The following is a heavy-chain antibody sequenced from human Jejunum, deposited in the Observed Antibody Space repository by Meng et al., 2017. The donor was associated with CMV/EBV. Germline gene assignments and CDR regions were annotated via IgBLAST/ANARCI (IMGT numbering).Heavy chain of an antibody. J-gene: IGHJ4*02. CDR3: ARDREQVYDY. V-gene: IGHV4-39*07. D-gene: IGHD5/OR15-5a*01. CDR2: IYRGGST. CDR1: GDFISSSRFY. Sequence: TVSGDFISSSRFYWGWIRQPPGKGLGWIGNIYRGGSTYYNPSLKSRVVISVDTSKNQFSLTLSSVTAADTAVYYCARDREQVYDYWGQGTLVTVSS.